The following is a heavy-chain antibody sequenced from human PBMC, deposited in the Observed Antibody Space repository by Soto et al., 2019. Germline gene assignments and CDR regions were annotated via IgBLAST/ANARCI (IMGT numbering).Heavy chain of an antibody. CDR2: ISAYNGNT. CDR1: GYTFTSYG. CDR3: ARDRLDDFWSGYYTYYYGMDV. Sequence: ASVKVSCKASGYTFTSYGTSWVRQAPGQGLEWMGWISAYNGNTNYAQKLQGRVTMTTDTSTSTAYMELRSLRSDDTAVYYCARDRLDDFWSGYYTYYYGMDVWGQGTTVTVSS. J-gene: IGHJ6*02. V-gene: IGHV1-18*04. D-gene: IGHD3-3*01.